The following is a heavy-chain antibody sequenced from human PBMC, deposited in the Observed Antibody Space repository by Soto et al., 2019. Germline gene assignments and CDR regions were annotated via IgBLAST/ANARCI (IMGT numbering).Heavy chain of an antibody. CDR1: GYTFTSYY. D-gene: IGHD4-17*01. J-gene: IGHJ4*02. V-gene: IGHV1-46*01. CDR3: ARAPRLKMTTVTTTGVDY. CDR2: INPSGSST. Sequence: ASVKVSCKASGYTFTSYYMHWVRQAPGRGLEWMGIINPSGSSTSYAQKFQGRVTMTRDTSTSTVYMELSSLRSEDTAVYYCARAPRLKMTTVTTTGVDYWGQGTLVTVS.